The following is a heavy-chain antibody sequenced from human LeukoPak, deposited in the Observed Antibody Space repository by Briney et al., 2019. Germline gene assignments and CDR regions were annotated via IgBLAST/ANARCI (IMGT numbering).Heavy chain of an antibody. Sequence: PGGSLRLSCAASGFTFSRYGIHWVRQAPGKGLEWVAVISYDGGIKYYADSVKGRFTISRDNSKNTPYLEMNSLGAEDTAVYYCACLTTADAFDIWGQGTMVTVSS. CDR3: ACLTTADAFDI. D-gene: IGHD3-22*01. CDR2: ISYDGGIK. V-gene: IGHV3-30*03. CDR1: GFTFSRYG. J-gene: IGHJ3*02.